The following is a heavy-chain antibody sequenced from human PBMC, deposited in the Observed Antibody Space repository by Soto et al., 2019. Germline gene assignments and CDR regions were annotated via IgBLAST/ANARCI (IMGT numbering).Heavy chain of an antibody. D-gene: IGHD3-10*01. CDR3: ARHNYGSGSTYFDY. J-gene: IGHJ4*02. V-gene: IGHV4-59*08. Sequence: SETLSVTCTVSGGSISSYYWSWSRQPPWKGLEWIGYIYYSGSTNYNPSLKSRVTISVDTSKNQFSLKLNSMTAADTAVYYCARHNYGSGSTYFDYWGQGTLVTVSS. CDR2: IYYSGST. CDR1: GGSISSYY.